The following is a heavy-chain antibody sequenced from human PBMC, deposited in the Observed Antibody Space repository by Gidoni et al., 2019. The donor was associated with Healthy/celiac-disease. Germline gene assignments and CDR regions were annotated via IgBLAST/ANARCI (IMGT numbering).Heavy chain of an antibody. V-gene: IGHV2-26*01. CDR2: IFSNDEK. CDR3: ARIERGSGYHRNYYYYYGMDV. J-gene: IGHJ6*02. CDR1: GFPLSTARMG. D-gene: IGHD3-22*01. Sequence: QVTLKESGPVLVKPTETLTLTCTVSGFPLSTARMGVSWIRQPPGKALEWLAHIFSNDEKSYSTSLKSRLTISKDTSKSQVVLTMTNMDPVDTATYYCARIERGSGYHRNYYYYYGMDVWGQGTTVTVSS.